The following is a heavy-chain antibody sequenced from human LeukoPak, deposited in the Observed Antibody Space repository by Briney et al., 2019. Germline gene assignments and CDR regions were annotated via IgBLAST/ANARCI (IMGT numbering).Heavy chain of an antibody. V-gene: IGHV1-46*01. CDR1: GYTFTSYY. CDR2: INPSGGST. D-gene: IGHD5-12*01. Sequence: GASVKVSCKASGYTFTSYYMHWVRQAPGQGLEWMGIINPSGGSTSYAQKFQGRVTMTRDTSTSTVYMELSSLISDDTAVYYCARGAYRGPFDPWGQGTLVTVSS. CDR3: ARGAYRGPFDP. J-gene: IGHJ5*02.